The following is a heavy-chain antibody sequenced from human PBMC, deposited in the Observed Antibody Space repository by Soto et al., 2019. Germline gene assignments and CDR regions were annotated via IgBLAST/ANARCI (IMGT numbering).Heavy chain of an antibody. Sequence: QVQLQESGPGLVKPSQTLSLTFTVSGGSISSGGYYWSWIRQHPGKGLEWIGYIYYSGSTYYNPSLKGGVNIPVDTSKNQSSLKPSSVTAATTAVYYCASREGLSRFAYWGQGTLVTVSS. CDR3: ASREGLSRFAY. CDR1: GGSISSGGYY. CDR2: IYYSGST. V-gene: IGHV4-31*03. J-gene: IGHJ4*02. D-gene: IGHD3-10*01.